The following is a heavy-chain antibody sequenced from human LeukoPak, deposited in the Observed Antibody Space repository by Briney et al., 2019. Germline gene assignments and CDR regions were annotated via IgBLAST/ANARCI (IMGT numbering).Heavy chain of an antibody. CDR3: AKESNGVWGYYFDC. CDR1: GFTFSGYA. V-gene: IGHV3-23*01. CDR2: ISGSGGST. Sequence: GGFLRLSCAASGFTFSGYAMSWVRQAPGKGLEWVSAISGSGGSTYYADSVKGRFTISRDNSNNTLYLQMNSLRAEDTAIYYCAKESNGVWGYYFDCWGQGTLVTVSS. J-gene: IGHJ4*02. D-gene: IGHD2-8*01.